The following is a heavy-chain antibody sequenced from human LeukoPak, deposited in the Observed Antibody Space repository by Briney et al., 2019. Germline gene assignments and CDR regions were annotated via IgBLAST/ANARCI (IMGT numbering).Heavy chain of an antibody. D-gene: IGHD3-10*01. CDR3: ARSYYYGSGSWDAFDI. V-gene: IGHV4-4*07. CDR1: GGSISSYY. Sequence: MPSETLSLTCTVSGGSISSYYWSWIRQPAGKGLEWIGRIYTSGSTNYNPSLKSRVTMSVDTSKNQFSLKLSSVTAADTAVYYCARSYYYGSGSWDAFDIWGQGTMVTVSS. CDR2: IYTSGST. J-gene: IGHJ3*02.